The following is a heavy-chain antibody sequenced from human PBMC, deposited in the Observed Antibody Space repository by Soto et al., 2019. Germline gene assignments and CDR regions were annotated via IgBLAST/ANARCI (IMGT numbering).Heavy chain of an antibody. CDR3: ARSEYSGLYFDY. CDR1: SGSISSSNW. D-gene: IGHD5-12*01. J-gene: IGHJ4*02. V-gene: IGHV4-4*02. CDR2: IYHSGST. Sequence: QVQLQESGPGLVKPSGTLSLTCAVSSGSISSSNWWSWVRQPPGKGLGWIGEIYHSGSTNYNPSLKSRVTISVHKSKNQFSLKLSSVTAADTAVYYCARSEYSGLYFDYWGQGTLVTVSS.